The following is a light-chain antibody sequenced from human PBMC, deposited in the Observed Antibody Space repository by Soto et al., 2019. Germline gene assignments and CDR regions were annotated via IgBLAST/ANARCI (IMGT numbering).Light chain of an antibody. V-gene: IGLV2-23*01. Sequence: QSVLTQPASVSGSPGQSITISCTGTSSDVGSYNLVSWYQQHPDKAPKLMIYEGTKRPSGVSDRFSGSKSGNTASLTISRLQAEDEADYYCCSYAGSGTVVFGGGTKLTVL. CDR3: CSYAGSGTVV. CDR2: EGT. J-gene: IGLJ3*02. CDR1: SSDVGSYNL.